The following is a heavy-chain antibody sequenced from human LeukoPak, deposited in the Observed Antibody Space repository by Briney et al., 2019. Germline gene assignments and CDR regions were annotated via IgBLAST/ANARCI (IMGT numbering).Heavy chain of an antibody. CDR1: GGTFSSYA. CDR2: IIPIFGTA. J-gene: IGHJ4*02. CDR3: ASSYYEAFLFDY. V-gene: IGHV1-69*05. Sequence: SVKVSCKASGGTFSSYAISWVRQAPGQGLEWMGGIIPIFGTANYAQKFQGRVTITTDESTSTAYMELSSLRSEDTAVYYCASSYYEAFLFDYWGQGTLVTVSS. D-gene: IGHD3-22*01.